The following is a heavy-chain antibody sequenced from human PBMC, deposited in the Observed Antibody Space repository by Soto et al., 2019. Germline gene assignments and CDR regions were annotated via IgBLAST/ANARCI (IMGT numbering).Heavy chain of an antibody. CDR3: ARSITMVRGVIIAHDAFDI. CDR1: GGSISSGGYY. Sequence: QVQLQESGPGLVKPSQTLSLTCTVSGGSISSGGYYWSWIRQHPGKGLEWIGYIHYSGSTYYNPSLKSRVTISVDTSKNQFSLKLSSVTAADTAVYYCARSITMVRGVIIAHDAFDIWGQGTMVTVSS. CDR2: IHYSGST. J-gene: IGHJ3*02. D-gene: IGHD3-10*01. V-gene: IGHV4-31*03.